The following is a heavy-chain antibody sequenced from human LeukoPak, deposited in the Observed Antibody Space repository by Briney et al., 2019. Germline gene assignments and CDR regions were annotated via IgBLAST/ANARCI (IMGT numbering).Heavy chain of an antibody. J-gene: IGHJ6*03. CDR3: ARDLDYYGSGSHHKNYYYYYMDV. CDR2: INPNSGGT. V-gene: IGHV1-2*02. CDR1: GYSFTGYY. D-gene: IGHD3-10*01. Sequence: ASVKVSCKASGYSFTGYYMHWVRQAPGQGLEWMGWINPNSGGTNYAQEFQGRVTMTRDTSISTAYMELSRLRSDDTAVYYCARDLDYYGSGSHHKNYYYYYMDVWGKGTTVTISS.